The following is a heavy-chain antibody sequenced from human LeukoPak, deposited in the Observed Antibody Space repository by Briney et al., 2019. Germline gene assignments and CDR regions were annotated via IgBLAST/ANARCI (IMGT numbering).Heavy chain of an antibody. J-gene: IGHJ4*02. CDR3: ARVLQIVATTVFDY. CDR2: ISSSGSTI. D-gene: IGHD5-12*01. V-gene: IGHV3-48*03. CDR1: GFTFSTYE. Sequence: GRSLRLSCAASGFTFSTYEMSSVRQAPGECLGLVSYISSSGSTIFYADSVMGRFTISRDNTKNSLYLQMNSLRAEDTAVYYCARVLQIVATTVFDYWGQGTLVTVSS.